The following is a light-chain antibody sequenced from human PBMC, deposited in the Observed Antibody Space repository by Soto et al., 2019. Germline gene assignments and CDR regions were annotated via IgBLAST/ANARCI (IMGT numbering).Light chain of an antibody. CDR1: SGHSTYA. CDR2: VNSDGSH. J-gene: IGLJ3*02. V-gene: IGLV4-69*01. CDR3: QTWGTGDWV. Sequence: QLVLTQSPSASASLGASVKFTCTLTSGHSTYAIAWHQQQPEMGPRYLMKVNSDGSHSTGDGIPDRFSGSSSGAERYLTISSLQSEDEADYYCQTWGTGDWVFGGGTKLTVL.